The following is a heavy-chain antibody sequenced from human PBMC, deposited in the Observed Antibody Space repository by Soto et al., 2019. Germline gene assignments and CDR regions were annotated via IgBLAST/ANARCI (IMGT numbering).Heavy chain of an antibody. CDR1: GFTFSSYA. CDR2: ISGSGGST. Sequence: GGSLRLSCAASGFTFSSYAMSWVRQAPGKGLEWVSGISGSGGSTDYADSVKGRFTISRDNSKNTLYLQMNSLRAEDTAVYYCAKQGMGATSYYYYYMDVWGKGTTVTVSS. J-gene: IGHJ6*03. CDR3: AKQGMGATSYYYYYMDV. D-gene: IGHD5-12*01. V-gene: IGHV3-23*01.